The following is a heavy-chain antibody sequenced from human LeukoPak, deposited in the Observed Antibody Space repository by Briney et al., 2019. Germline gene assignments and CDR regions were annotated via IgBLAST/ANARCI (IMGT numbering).Heavy chain of an antibody. V-gene: IGHV3-30*03. CDR2: ISYDGSNK. Sequence: GRSLRLSCAASGFTFSSYGMHWVRQAPGKGLEWVAVISYDGSNKYYADSVKGRFTISRDNSKNTLYLQMNSLKSEDTAVYYCTTLSIVVAGNWGQGNLVTVSS. J-gene: IGHJ4*02. CDR1: GFTFSSYG. D-gene: IGHD6-19*01. CDR3: TTLSIVVAGN.